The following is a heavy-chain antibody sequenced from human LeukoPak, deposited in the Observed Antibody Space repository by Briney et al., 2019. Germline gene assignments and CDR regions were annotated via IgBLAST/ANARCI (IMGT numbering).Heavy chain of an antibody. D-gene: IGHD3-22*01. CDR3: ARDTRSYDSSGYYFFDF. Sequence: PSETLSPSCTVPGASIRSYYWNWLRQPPGKGLEWIGYINYSGSTNSNPSLKSRATISMDTSKYHFSLKLSSVTAADTAVYFCARDTRSYDSSGYYFFDFWGQGTLVTVSS. CDR2: INYSGST. J-gene: IGHJ4*02. V-gene: IGHV4-59*01. CDR1: GASIRSYY.